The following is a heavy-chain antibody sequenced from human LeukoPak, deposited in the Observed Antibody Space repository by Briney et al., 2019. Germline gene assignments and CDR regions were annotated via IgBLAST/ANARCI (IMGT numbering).Heavy chain of an antibody. D-gene: IGHD3-10*01. CDR2: INPNSGGT. CDR1: GYTFTSYY. CDR3: ARDGSGSYLPEPDYYYYMDV. Sequence: GASVKVSCKASGYTFTSYYMHWVRQAPGQGLEWMGWINPNSGGTNYAQKFQGRVTMTRDTSISTAYMELSRLRSDDTAVYYCARDGSGSYLPEPDYYYYMDVWGKGTTVTISS. J-gene: IGHJ6*03. V-gene: IGHV1-2*02.